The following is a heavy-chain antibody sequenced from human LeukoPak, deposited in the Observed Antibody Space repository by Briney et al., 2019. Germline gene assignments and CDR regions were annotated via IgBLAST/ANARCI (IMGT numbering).Heavy chain of an antibody. Sequence: GGSLRLSCAASGFTFSSYWMSWVRQAPGKVLEWVANIKEDGSEKHYVDSVKGRFTISRDNAKNSLYLQMNSLRAEDTAVYYCARTQGASYGYPYFDYWGQGTLVTVSS. CDR1: GFTFSSYW. D-gene: IGHD5-18*01. CDR2: IKEDGSEK. J-gene: IGHJ4*02. V-gene: IGHV3-7*01. CDR3: ARTQGASYGYPYFDY.